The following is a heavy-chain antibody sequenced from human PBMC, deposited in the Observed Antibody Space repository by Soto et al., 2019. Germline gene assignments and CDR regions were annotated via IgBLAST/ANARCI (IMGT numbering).Heavy chain of an antibody. D-gene: IGHD1-26*01. CDR2: ISGSGGNA. CDR1: GFTFSSYA. J-gene: IGHJ6*02. V-gene: IGHV3-23*01. CDR3: AKDGASGSYPPYYYFGMDV. Sequence: GGPLRLSCAASGFTFSSYAMSWVRQAPGKGLEWVSTISGSGGNAYYADSVKGRFSISRDNSKNTLRLQMNSLRADDTAVYYCAKDGASGSYPPYYYFGMDVWGQGTTVTVSS.